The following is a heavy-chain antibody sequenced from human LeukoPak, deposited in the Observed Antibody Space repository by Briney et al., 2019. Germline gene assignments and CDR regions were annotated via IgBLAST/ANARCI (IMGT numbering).Heavy chain of an antibody. CDR3: VLYSSSSDY. CDR2: IYDSGST. Sequence: SETLSLTCTVSGGSTSSYYWSWIRQPPGKGLEWIGFIYDSGSTNYNPSLKSRVTISVDTSKNQFSLKLSSVTAADTAMYYCVLYSSSSDYWGQGTLVTVSA. V-gene: IGHV4-59*01. CDR1: GGSTSSYY. D-gene: IGHD6-6*01. J-gene: IGHJ4*02.